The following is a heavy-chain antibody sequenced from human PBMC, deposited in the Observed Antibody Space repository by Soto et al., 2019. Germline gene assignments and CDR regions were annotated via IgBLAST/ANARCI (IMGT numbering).Heavy chain of an antibody. CDR2: ISDSGST. CDR1: RFTFSNHA. V-gene: IGHV3-23*01. Sequence: EVQLLESGGALVQPGGSLRLSCAASRFTFSNHAMHWVRQARGKGLEGVSTISDSGSTYYADSVKGRFPISRDNSKNTLYLQMNSLRAEDTAVYYCARDAGGHYCTSTSCLYFFDHWGQGTLVIVSS. J-gene: IGHJ4*02. CDR3: ARDAGGHYCTSTSCLYFFDH. D-gene: IGHD2-2*01.